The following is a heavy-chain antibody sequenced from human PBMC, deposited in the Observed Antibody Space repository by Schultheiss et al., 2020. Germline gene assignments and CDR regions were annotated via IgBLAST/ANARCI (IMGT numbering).Heavy chain of an antibody. CDR1: GFTFSSYA. J-gene: IGHJ4*02. V-gene: IGHV3-30-3*01. Sequence: GGSLRLSCAASGFTFSSYAMHWVRQAPGKGLEWVAVISYDGSNKYYADSVKGRFTISRDNSKNTLYLQMNSLRAEDTAVYYCARDGFDVDIVATIAGVFDYWGQGTLVTVSS. D-gene: IGHD5-12*01. CDR3: ARDGFDVDIVATIAGVFDY. CDR2: ISYDGSNK.